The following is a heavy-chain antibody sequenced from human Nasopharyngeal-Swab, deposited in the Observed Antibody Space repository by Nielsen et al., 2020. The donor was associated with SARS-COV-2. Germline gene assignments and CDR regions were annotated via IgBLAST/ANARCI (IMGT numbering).Heavy chain of an antibody. CDR3: ARLELRGHYYYYMDV. CDR2: ISSSGSTI. J-gene: IGHJ6*03. Sequence: GSLKISCAASGFTFSSYEMNWVRQAPGKGLEWVSYISSSGSTIYYADSVKGRFTISRDNAKNSLYLQMNSLRAEDTAVYYCARLELRGHYYYYMDVWGKGTTVTVSS. V-gene: IGHV3-48*03. D-gene: IGHD1-7*01. CDR1: GFTFSSYE.